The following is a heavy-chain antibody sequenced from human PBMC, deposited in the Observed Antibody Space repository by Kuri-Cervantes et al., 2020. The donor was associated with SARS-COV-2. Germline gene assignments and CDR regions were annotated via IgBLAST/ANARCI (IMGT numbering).Heavy chain of an antibody. CDR2: ISGSGGST. CDR3: AKVPRARIWFSTSSYFDY. J-gene: IGHJ4*02. V-gene: IGHV3-23*01. CDR1: GFTFSSYA. Sequence: LRETLSLTCAASGFTFSSYAMSWVRQAPGKGLEWVSAISGSGGSTYYADSVKGRFTISRDNSKNTLYLRMNSLRAEDTAVYYCAKVPRARIWFSTSSYFDYWGQGTLVTVSS. D-gene: IGHD2-2*01.